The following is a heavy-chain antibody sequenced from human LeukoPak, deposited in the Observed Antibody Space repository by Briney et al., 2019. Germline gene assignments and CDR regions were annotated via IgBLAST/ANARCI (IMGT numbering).Heavy chain of an antibody. CDR3: ARGGGSSGWYGDAFDI. D-gene: IGHD6-19*01. V-gene: IGHV4-38-2*02. CDR1: GYSISSGYY. Sequence: TLSLTCTVSGYSISSGYYWGWIRQPPGKGLEWIGSIFHSGSTYYNPSLKSRVTISVDTSKNQFSLKLSSVTAADTAVYYCARGGGSSGWYGDAFDIWGQGTMVTVSS. J-gene: IGHJ3*02. CDR2: IFHSGST.